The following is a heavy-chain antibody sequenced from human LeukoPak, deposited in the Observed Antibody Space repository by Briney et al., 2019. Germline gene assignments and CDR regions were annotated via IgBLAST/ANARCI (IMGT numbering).Heavy chain of an antibody. J-gene: IGHJ5*02. CDR2: VSRFGGTT. CDR1: GFTFDSYA. CDR3: VKHVGSRWSNNRFDP. V-gene: IGHV3-23*01. D-gene: IGHD6-13*01. Sequence: GGPLRLSCAASGFTFDSYAMSWVRQAPGKGLEGVSAVSRFGGTTYYADSAKGRFTISRDNSNNTVYLQMNSLRVGDTALYYCVKHVGSRWSNNRFDPWGQGTLVTVS.